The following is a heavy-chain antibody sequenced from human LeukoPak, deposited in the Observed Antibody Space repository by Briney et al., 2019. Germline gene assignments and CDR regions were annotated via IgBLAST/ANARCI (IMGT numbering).Heavy chain of an antibody. D-gene: IGHD5-18*01. Sequence: ASVKVSCKASGGTFSSYAISWVRQAPGRGLEWMGRIIPILGIANYAQKFQGRVTITADKSTSTAYMELSSLRSEDTAVYYCARAFRGYSYGYVDRPNDYWGQGTLVTVSS. CDR1: GGTFSSYA. CDR2: IIPILGIA. J-gene: IGHJ4*02. V-gene: IGHV1-69*04. CDR3: ARAFRGYSYGYVDRPNDY.